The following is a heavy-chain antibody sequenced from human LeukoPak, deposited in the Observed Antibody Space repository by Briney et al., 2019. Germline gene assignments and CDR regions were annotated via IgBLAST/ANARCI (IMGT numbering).Heavy chain of an antibody. J-gene: IGHJ3*02. CDR1: GFTFSDYY. D-gene: IGHD3-10*01. CDR3: ARDITYYYGSGRTPHDAFDI. Sequence: GGSLRLSCAASGFTFSDYYMSWIRQAPGKGLEWVSYISSSGSTIYYADSVKGRFTISRDNAKNSLYLQMNSLRAEDTAVYYCARDITYYYGSGRTPHDAFDIWGQGTMVTVSS. V-gene: IGHV3-11*01. CDR2: ISSSGSTI.